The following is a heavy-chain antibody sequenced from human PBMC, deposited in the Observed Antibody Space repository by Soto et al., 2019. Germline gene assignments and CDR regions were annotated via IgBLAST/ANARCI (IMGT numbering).Heavy chain of an antibody. J-gene: IGHJ6*02. CDR1: GYTFTSYG. CDR2: ISAYNGNT. D-gene: IGHD2-21*02. V-gene: IGHV1-18*01. CDR3: ASGIYCGGDCYDFYYYYGMDV. Sequence: XSVKVSCKASGYTFTSYGISWVRQAPGQGLEWMGWISAYNGNTNYAQKLQGRVTMTTDTSTSTAYTELRSLRSDDTAVYYCASGIYCGGDCYDFYYYYGMDVWGQGTTVTVSS.